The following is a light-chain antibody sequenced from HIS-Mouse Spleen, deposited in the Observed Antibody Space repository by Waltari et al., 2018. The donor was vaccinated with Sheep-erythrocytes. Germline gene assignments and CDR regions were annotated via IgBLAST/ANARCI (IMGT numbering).Light chain of an antibody. CDR1: QSISSW. CDR2: KAS. V-gene: IGKV1-5*03. Sequence: DIQMTQSPSTLSASVGDRVTITCRASQSISSWLAWYQQKPGKAPKVLIDKASSLESAVPSRFSGSRSGTEFTHTISSLQPDDFATYFCQQYNSYSTWQFGHGTTVEI. CDR3: QQYNSYSTWQ. J-gene: IGKJ1*01.